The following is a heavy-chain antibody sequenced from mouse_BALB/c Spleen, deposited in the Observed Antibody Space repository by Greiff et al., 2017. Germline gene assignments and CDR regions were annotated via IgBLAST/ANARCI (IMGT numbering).Heavy chain of an antibody. CDR1: GFSLTGYG. CDR3: ARDREVRRYYYAMDY. D-gene: IGHD2-14*01. Sequence: VQVVESGPGLVAPSQSLSITCTVSGFSLTGYGVNWVRQPPGKGLEWLGMIWGDGSTDYNSALKSRLSISKDNSKSQVFLKLNSLQTDDTARYYCARDREVRRYYYAMDYWGQGTSVTVSS. V-gene: IGHV2-6-7*01. J-gene: IGHJ4*01. CDR2: IWGDGST.